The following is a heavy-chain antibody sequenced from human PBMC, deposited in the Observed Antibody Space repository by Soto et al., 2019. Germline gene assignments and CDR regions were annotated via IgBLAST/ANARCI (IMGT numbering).Heavy chain of an antibody. V-gene: IGHV1-18*01. CDR3: ARVDNWNLYYYYGMDV. Sequence: RASVKVSCKASGYTFTSYGISWVRQAPGQGLEWMGWISAYNGNTNYAQKLQGRVTMTTDTSTSTAYMELRSLRSDDTAVYYCARVDNWNLYYYYGMDVWGQGTTVTVSS. J-gene: IGHJ6*02. CDR1: GYTFTSYG. D-gene: IGHD1-20*01. CDR2: ISAYNGNT.